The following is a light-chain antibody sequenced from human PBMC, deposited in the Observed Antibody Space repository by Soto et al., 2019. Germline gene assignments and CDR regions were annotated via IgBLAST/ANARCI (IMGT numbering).Light chain of an antibody. CDR2: EVS. CDR1: QSLLHITGETF. Sequence: DVVMTQTPLSLSVAPGQPASISCKSSQSLLHITGETFLFWYLQKPGQSPQLLIYEVSTRVSGVPDRFSGSGSGPDFTLEISRVETDDVGIYYCRQSTQLPPTFGQGTRLGIE. V-gene: IGKV2D-29*02. CDR3: RQSTQLPPT. J-gene: IGKJ5*01.